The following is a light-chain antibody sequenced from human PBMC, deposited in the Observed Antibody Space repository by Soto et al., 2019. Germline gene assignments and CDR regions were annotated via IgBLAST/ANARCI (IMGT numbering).Light chain of an antibody. J-gene: IGLJ3*02. CDR3: QTWGTGDWV. Sequence: QLVLTQSPSASASLGASVKLTCTLSSGHSTYAIAWHQQQPEKGPRYLMKLNSDGSHKKGDGIPDRFSGSSSGAERYLTISSLQSEDEADYYCQTWGTGDWVFGGGTKVTVL. CDR1: SGHSTYA. V-gene: IGLV4-69*01. CDR2: LNSDGSH.